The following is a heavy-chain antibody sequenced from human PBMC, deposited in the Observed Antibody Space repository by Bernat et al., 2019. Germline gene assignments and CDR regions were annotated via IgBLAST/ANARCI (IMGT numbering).Heavy chain of an antibody. CDR2: ISGSGGST. V-gene: IGHV3-23*01. J-gene: IGHJ4*02. Sequence: EVQLLESGGGLVQPGGSLRLSCAASGFTFTGYAMSWVRQAPGKGLEWVSAISGSGGSTYYADSVKGRFIISRDNSKNTLYLQMNSLRAEDTAVYYCAKGIGSSRGVDYWGQGTLVTVSS. CDR3: AKGIGSSRGVDY. CDR1: GFTFTGYA. D-gene: IGHD6-13*01.